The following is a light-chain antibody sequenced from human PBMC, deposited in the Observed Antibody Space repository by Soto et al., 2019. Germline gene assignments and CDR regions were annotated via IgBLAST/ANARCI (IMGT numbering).Light chain of an antibody. CDR1: SNDVGAFNY. J-gene: IGLJ1*01. CDR3: LSYTNSNTYV. V-gene: IGLV2-14*01. CDR2: QVS. Sequence: QSALTQPASVSGSPGQSITVSCTGTSNDVGAFNYVSWYRQYPHSAPKLIIYQVSDRPSGVSDRFSGSKSGNTASLTISGLQAEDEADYFCLSYTNSNTYVFGGGTKVTVL.